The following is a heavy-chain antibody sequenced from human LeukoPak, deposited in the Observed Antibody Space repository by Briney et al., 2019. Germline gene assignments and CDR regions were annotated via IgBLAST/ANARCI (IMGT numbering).Heavy chain of an antibody. V-gene: IGHV1-24*01. D-gene: IGHD3-22*01. CDR3: TRSAVVLPYYFDY. J-gene: IGHJ4*02. Sequence: ASVXXSCKVSGYTLTELSMHWVRQAPEKGLEWMASFDPENGETLYAQEFQGRVTLTEDTSADTAYMELISLRSEDTAVYYCTRSAVVLPYYFDYWGQGTLVTVSS. CDR1: GYTLTELS. CDR2: FDPENGET.